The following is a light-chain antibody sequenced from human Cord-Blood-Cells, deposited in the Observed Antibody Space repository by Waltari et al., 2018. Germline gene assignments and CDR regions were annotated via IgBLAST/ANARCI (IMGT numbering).Light chain of an antibody. J-gene: IGKJ4*01. V-gene: IGKV3-20*01. CDR2: GAS. CDR3: QQYGSSPGLT. CDR1: QSVSSSY. Sequence: EIVLTQSPGTLSLSPGERATFSCRASQSVSSSYLAWYQQKPGQAPRLLIYGASSRATGIPDRFSGSGSGTDFTLTISRLEPEDFAVYYCQQYGSSPGLTFGGGTKVEIK.